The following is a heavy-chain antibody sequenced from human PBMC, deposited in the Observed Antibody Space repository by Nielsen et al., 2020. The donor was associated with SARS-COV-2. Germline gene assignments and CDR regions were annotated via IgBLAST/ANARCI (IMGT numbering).Heavy chain of an antibody. CDR3: ARLGSSSAIDY. D-gene: IGHD6-6*01. J-gene: IGHJ4*02. V-gene: IGHV1-69*04. Sequence: SVQVSRKASVGTFSSYAISGVRQAPGQGLEWMGRIIPILGIANYAQKFQGRVTITADKSTSTAYMALSSLRSEDTAVYYCARLGSSSAIDYWGQGTLVTVSS. CDR1: VGTFSSYA. CDR2: IIPILGIA.